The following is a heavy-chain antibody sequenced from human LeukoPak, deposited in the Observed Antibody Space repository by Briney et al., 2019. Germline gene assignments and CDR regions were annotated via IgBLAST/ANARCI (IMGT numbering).Heavy chain of an antibody. Sequence: SETLSLTCTVSGGSISSSSYYWGWIRQPPGKGLEWIGSIYYSGTTYYNPSLKSRVTISVDTSKNQFSLKLSSVTAADTAVYYCARDNDDYVWGSYRGYAFDIWGQGTMVTVSS. CDR2: IYYSGTT. D-gene: IGHD3-16*02. CDR3: ARDNDDYVWGSYRGYAFDI. CDR1: GGSISSSSYY. V-gene: IGHV4-39*07. J-gene: IGHJ3*02.